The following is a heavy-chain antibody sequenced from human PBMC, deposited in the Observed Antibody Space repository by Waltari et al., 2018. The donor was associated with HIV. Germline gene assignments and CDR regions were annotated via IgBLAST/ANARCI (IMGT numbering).Heavy chain of an antibody. D-gene: IGHD1-1*01. CDR1: GFRFSDSY. J-gene: IGHJ5*02. V-gene: IGHV3-11*01. CDR3: ASKTTGWYAH. Sequence: QVQLAESGGGLVKPGRSLRHSCAASGFRFSDSYRSWSRLAPGKGLEWVSYISGSGNTTYYTESVKGRFTISRDNAKESVFLQMTSLRPEDTAIYYCASKTTGWYAHWGRGALVTVSS. CDR2: ISGSGNTT.